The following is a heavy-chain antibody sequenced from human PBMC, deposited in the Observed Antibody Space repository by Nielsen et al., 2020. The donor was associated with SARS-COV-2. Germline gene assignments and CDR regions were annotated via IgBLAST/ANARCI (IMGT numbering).Heavy chain of an antibody. V-gene: IGHV5-51*01. Sequence: GESLKISCKGSGYSFTSYWIGWVRQMPGKGLEWMGIIYPGDSYTNYSPSFQGHVTISADKSISTAYLQWSSLKASDTAMYYCARQFRAAAGLGWFDPWGQGTLVTVSS. CDR1: GYSFTSYW. CDR3: ARQFRAAAGLGWFDP. CDR2: IYPGDSYT. D-gene: IGHD6-13*01. J-gene: IGHJ5*02.